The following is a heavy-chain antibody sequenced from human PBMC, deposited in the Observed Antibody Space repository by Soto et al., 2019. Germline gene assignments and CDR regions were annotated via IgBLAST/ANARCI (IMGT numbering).Heavy chain of an antibody. Sequence: PGGSLRLSCAASGFTLSSYWMSWVRQAPGKGLEWVANIKQDGSEKYYVDSVKGRFTISRDNAKNSLYLQMNSLRAEDTAVYYCARVKRRIVVVPAAIYWFDPWGQGTLVTVSS. CDR3: ARVKRRIVVVPAAIYWFDP. CDR2: IKQDGSEK. J-gene: IGHJ5*02. V-gene: IGHV3-7*03. CDR1: GFTLSSYW. D-gene: IGHD2-2*01.